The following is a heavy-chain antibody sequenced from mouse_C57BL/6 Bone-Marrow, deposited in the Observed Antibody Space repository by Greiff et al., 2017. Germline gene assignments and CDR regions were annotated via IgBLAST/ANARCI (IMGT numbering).Heavy chain of an antibody. D-gene: IGHD1-1*02. CDR1: GYTFTDYN. Sequence: EVQLQQSGPELVKPGASVKIPCKASGYTFTDYNMDWVKQSHGKSLEWIGDINPNNGGTIYNQKFKGKATLTVDKSSSTAYMELRSLTSEDTAVYYGARWGYGRCGAWFAYWGQGTLVTVSA. CDR3: ARWGYGRCGAWFAY. J-gene: IGHJ3*01. CDR2: INPNNGGT. V-gene: IGHV1-18*01.